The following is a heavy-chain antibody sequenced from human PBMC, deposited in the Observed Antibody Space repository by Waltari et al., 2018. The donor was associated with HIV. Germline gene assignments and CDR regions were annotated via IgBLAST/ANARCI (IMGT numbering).Heavy chain of an antibody. V-gene: IGHV3-23*01. D-gene: IGHD2-15*01. Sequence: EVQLLESGGGLVQPGGSLRLFCAASGFTFSSYAMSWVRQAPGKGVEWVSAIGGSGGSTYYADSVKGRFTISRDNSKNTLYLQMNSLRAEDTAVYYCAKGLHGGNGVFDYWGQGTLVTVSS. CDR3: AKGLHGGNGVFDY. CDR2: IGGSGGST. J-gene: IGHJ4*02. CDR1: GFTFSSYA.